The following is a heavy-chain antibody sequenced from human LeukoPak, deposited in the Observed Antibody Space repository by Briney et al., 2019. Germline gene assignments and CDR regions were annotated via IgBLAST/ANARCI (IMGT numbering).Heavy chain of an antibody. CDR1: GGSVSSGNFY. D-gene: IGHD2-21*01. CDR3: ARDRGGDSFDI. J-gene: IGHJ3*02. V-gene: IGHV4-61*02. Sequence: SQTLSLTCTVSGGSVSSGNFYWTWIRQPAGNQLEWIGRIHTSGNTNHNPSLWSRVTISTDTSKNRFSLTLNFVTAADTAVYYCARDRGGDSFDIWGQGTTVTVSS. CDR2: IHTSGNT.